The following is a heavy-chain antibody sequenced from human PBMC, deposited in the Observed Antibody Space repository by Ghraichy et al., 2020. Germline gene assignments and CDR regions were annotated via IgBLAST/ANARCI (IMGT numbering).Heavy chain of an antibody. V-gene: IGHV3-48*02. J-gene: IGHJ4*02. CDR3: ARESYSGTARLFDY. D-gene: IGHD2-15*01. CDR1: GFTFSSYS. Sequence: GSLRLSCAASGFTFSSYSMNWVRQAPGKGLEWVSYISSSSSTIYYADSVKGRFTISRDNAKNSLYLQMNSLRDEDTAVYYCARESYSGTARLFDYWGQGTLVTVSS. CDR2: ISSSSSTI.